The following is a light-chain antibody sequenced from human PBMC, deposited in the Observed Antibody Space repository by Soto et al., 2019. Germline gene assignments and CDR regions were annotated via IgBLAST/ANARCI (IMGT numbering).Light chain of an antibody. J-gene: IGLJ2*01. V-gene: IGLV1-47*02. CDR3: CSYSRSDSLL. CDR1: NSNIGSNF. CDR2: SYN. Sequence: QSVLTQPPSASGTPGQRVTISCSGTNSNIGSNFVYWYQHLPGTTPKLLVFSYNQRPSGVPDRFSGSKSGSSASLAISGLRSEDEADYFCCSYSRSDSLLFGGGTKLTVL.